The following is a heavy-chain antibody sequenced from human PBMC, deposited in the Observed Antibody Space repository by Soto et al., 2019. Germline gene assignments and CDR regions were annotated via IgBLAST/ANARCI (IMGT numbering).Heavy chain of an antibody. Sequence: GDSLKISCMGSGYSFTSYWIGWVRQMPGKGLAWMGIIYPGDSDTRYSPSFQGQVTISADKSISTAYLQWSSLKASETAMYYCARHSPFHYGSASLDDAFDIWGKRTMITV. D-gene: IGHD3-10*01. CDR2: IYPGDSDT. J-gene: IGHJ3*02. CDR1: GYSFTSYW. V-gene: IGHV5-51*01. CDR3: ARHSPFHYGSASLDDAFDI.